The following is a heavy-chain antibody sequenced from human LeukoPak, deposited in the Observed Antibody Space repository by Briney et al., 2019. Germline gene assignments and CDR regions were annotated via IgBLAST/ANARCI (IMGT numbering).Heavy chain of an antibody. J-gene: IGHJ3*02. CDR3: ARDRALIVVVPAADAFDI. CDR2: ISSSGGTI. V-gene: IGHV3-48*01. Sequence: GGSLRLSCAASGFTFSSYSINWVRQAPGKGLEWVSYISSSGGTIYYADSVKGRFTISRDNAKNSLDLQMNSLRAEDTAVYYCARDRALIVVVPAADAFDIWGQGTMVTVPS. D-gene: IGHD2-2*01. CDR1: GFTFSSYS.